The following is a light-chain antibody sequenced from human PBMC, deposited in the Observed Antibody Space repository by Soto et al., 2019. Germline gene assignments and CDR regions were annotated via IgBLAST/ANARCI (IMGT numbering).Light chain of an antibody. CDR1: QSVSSSY. Sequence: EIVLTQSPGTLSLSPGDRATLSCRASQSVSSSYLAWYQQKPGQAPRLLIYGASSRATVIPDRFSGSGSGTYFTLTISRLEPEYFAVYYCQQYGSSPPGTFGQGTKVEIK. J-gene: IGKJ1*01. CDR3: QQYGSSPPGT. V-gene: IGKV3-20*01. CDR2: GAS.